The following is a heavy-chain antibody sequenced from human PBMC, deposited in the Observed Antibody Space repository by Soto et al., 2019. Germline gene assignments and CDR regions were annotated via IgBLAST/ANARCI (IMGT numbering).Heavy chain of an antibody. CDR3: AKDQGYCSGGNCYSLDYFDY. CDR1: GFTFITYA. Sequence: PGGSLRLSCAASGFTFITYAMSWVRQAPGKGLEWVSVISGSGSSTYYADSVKGRFTISRDNSKNTLYLQMNSLRAGDTAVYYCAKDQGYCSGGNCYSLDYFDYWGQGTLVTVSS. V-gene: IGHV3-23*01. J-gene: IGHJ4*02. D-gene: IGHD2-15*01. CDR2: ISGSGSST.